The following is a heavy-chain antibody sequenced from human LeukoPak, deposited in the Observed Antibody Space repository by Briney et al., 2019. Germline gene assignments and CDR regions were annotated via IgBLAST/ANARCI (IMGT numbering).Heavy chain of an antibody. CDR1: GFTFSSYS. CDR3: ARVLGYCSGGSCSGGLDV. J-gene: IGHJ6*02. V-gene: IGHV3-21*01. D-gene: IGHD2-15*01. Sequence: GGSLRLSCAASGFTFSSYSMDWVRQAPGKGLEWVSSISSSSSYIYYADSVKGRFTISRDNAKNSLYLQMNSLRAEDTAVYYCARVLGYCSGGSCSGGLDVWGQGTTVTVSS. CDR2: ISSSSSYI.